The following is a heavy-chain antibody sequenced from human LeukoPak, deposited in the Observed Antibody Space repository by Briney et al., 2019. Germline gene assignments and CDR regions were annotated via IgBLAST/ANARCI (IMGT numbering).Heavy chain of an antibody. CDR1: GGTFSSYA. V-gene: IGHV1-69*13. CDR2: IIPIFGTA. J-gene: IGHJ4*02. Sequence: ASVKVSCKASGGTFSSYAISWVRQAPGQGLEWMGGIIPIFGTANYAQKFQGRVTITADESTSTAYMELSSLRSEDTAVYYCARGYCSGGSCYSLYYFDYWGQGTLVTVSS. D-gene: IGHD2-15*01. CDR3: ARGYCSGGSCYSLYYFDY.